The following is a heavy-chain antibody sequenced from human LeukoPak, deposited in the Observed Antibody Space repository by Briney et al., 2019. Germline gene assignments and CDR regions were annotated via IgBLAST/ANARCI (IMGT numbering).Heavy chain of an antibody. CDR1: GGSISSYY. CDR2: MHSSGST. CDR3: AREAFHNGSGSHDY. D-gene: IGHD3-10*01. Sequence: PSETLSLTCTVSGGSISSYYWSWIRQPAGKGLEWIGRMHSSGSTNYNPSIKSRVTMSLDTSKNQFSLKVDSVTAADTAMYYFAREAFHNGSGSHDYGGQGTLAAVSS. J-gene: IGHJ4*02. V-gene: IGHV4-4*07.